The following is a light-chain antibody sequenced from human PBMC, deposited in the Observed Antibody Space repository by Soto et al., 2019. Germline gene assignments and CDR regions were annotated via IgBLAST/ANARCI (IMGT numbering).Light chain of an antibody. CDR1: QSVYSS. CDR2: GAS. CDR3: QQYGSSRT. V-gene: IGKV3-15*01. Sequence: ETVMTQSPATLSVSAGERATLSCRASQSVYSSLAWYQQKHGQAPRLLIYGASTRATGIPARFSGSGSGTEFTLTISRLQSEDFAVYYCQQYGSSRTFGQGTKVDI. J-gene: IGKJ1*01.